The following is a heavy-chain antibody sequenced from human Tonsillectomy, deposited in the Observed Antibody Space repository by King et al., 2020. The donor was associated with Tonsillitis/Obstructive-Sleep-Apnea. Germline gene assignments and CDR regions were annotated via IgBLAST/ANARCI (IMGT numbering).Heavy chain of an antibody. J-gene: IGHJ6*02. D-gene: IGHD3-10*01. V-gene: IGHV3-33*01. Sequence: VQLVESGGGVVQPGRSLRLSCAASGFTFSSYGMHWVRQAPGKGLEWVAVIWYDGSNKYYADSVKGRFTISRDNSKNTLYLQMNSLRAEDTAVYYCARDGSRGAENAPNYYYYSGMDVWGQGTTVTVSS. CDR3: ARDGSRGAENAPNYYYYSGMDV. CDR1: GFTFSSYG. CDR2: IWYDGSNK.